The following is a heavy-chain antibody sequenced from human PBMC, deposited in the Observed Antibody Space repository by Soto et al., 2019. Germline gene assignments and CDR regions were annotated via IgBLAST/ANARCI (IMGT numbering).Heavy chain of an antibody. D-gene: IGHD3-16*02. V-gene: IGHV1-18*01. CDR2: ISAYNGNT. Sequence: QVQLVQSGAEVKKPGASVKVSCKASGYTFTSYGISWVRQAPGQGLEWMGWISAYNGNTNYAQKLQGRVTMTTDTSTSTAYTELRSLRSDDTVVYYCAGRYDYVWGSYRPGGVYYGMDVWGQGTTVTVSS. CDR1: GYTFTSYG. CDR3: AGRYDYVWGSYRPGGVYYGMDV. J-gene: IGHJ6*02.